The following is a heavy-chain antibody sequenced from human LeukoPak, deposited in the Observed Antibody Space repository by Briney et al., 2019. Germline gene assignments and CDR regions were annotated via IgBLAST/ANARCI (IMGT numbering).Heavy chain of an antibody. J-gene: IGHJ4*02. CDR1: GFTFSSYG. D-gene: IGHD6-13*01. Sequence: GGSLRLSCAASGFTFSSYGMHWVRQAPGKGLEWVAYIRYYESNKYYADSVKGRFTISRDNSKNTLYLQMNSLRAEDTAVYYCAREQRSSWYQNYFVYWGQGTLVTVSS. CDR2: IRYYESNK. V-gene: IGHV3-30*02. CDR3: AREQRSSWYQNYFVY.